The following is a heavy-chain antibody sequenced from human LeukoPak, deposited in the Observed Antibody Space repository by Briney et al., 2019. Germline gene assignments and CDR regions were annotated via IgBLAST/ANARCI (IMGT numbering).Heavy chain of an antibody. CDR3: ARRNLNYFDY. Sequence: GGSLRLSCAASGFSFSSYTMNWVRQAPGKGLEWVSSITSSSSYIYYADSVKGRFTISRDNAKNTLYPQMNSLRAEDTAVYYCARRNLNYFDYWGQGTLVTVSS. CDR1: GFSFSSYT. CDR2: ITSSSSYI. D-gene: IGHD2/OR15-2a*01. J-gene: IGHJ4*02. V-gene: IGHV3-21*01.